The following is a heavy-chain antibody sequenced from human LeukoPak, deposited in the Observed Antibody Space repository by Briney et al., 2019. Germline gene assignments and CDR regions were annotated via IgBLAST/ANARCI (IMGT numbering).Heavy chain of an antibody. CDR1: GGSISSYY. V-gene: IGHV4-59*01. D-gene: IGHD1-26*01. Sequence: SETLSFTCTVSGGSISSYYWSWIRQPPGKGLEWIGYIYYSGSTNYNPSLKSRVTISIDTSKNQFSLKLNSVTAADTAVYYCATLVGPTDYWGQGTLVTVSS. CDR3: ATLVGPTDY. J-gene: IGHJ4*02. CDR2: IYYSGST.